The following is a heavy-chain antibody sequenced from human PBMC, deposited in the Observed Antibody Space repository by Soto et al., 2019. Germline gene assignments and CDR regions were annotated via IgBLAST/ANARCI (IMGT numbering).Heavy chain of an antibody. V-gene: IGHV3-21*01. J-gene: IGHJ4*02. Sequence: GGALRVSCADSGFTFTRYRMNWVRQAPGKGLEWVSSISSTTNYIYYADSMKGRFTVSRDNAKNSVYLEMNSLSAEDTALYYCARESEDLTSNFDYWGQGTLVTVSS. CDR3: ARESEDLTSNFDY. CDR2: ISSTTNYI. CDR1: GFTFTRYR.